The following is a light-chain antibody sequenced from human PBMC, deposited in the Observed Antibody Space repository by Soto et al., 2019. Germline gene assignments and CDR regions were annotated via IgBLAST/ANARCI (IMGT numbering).Light chain of an antibody. V-gene: IGLV2-8*01. CDR2: EVS. J-gene: IGLJ1*01. CDR1: SSDVGGYNY. Sequence: QSVLTQPPSASGSPGQSVTISCTGTSSDVGGYNYVSWYQQHPGKAPKLMIYEVSKRPSGVPDRFSGSKSGNTASLTVSGLQAEDEADYYCSSDAGSNNEVFGTGTKGTVL. CDR3: SSDAGSNNEV.